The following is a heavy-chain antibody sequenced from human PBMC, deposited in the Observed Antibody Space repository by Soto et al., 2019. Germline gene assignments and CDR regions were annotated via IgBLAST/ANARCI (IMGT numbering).Heavy chain of an antibody. V-gene: IGHV3-30-3*01. CDR3: ARENAIFYYYGSGSGNWFDL. CDR1: GFTFSSYA. Sequence: PGGSLRLSCAASGFTFSSYAMHWVRQAPGKGLEWVAVISYDGSNKYYADSVKGRFTISRDNSKNTLYLQMNSLRAEDTAVYYCARENAIFYYYGSGSGNWFDLSGQGTLVTVSS. CDR2: ISYDGSNK. J-gene: IGHJ5*02. D-gene: IGHD3-10*01.